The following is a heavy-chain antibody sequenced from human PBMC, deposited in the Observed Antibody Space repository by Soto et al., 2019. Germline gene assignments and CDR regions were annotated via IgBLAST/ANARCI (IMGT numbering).Heavy chain of an antibody. Sequence: SETLSLTCAVSGGSISSGGYSWSWIRQPPGKGLEWIGYIYHSGSTYYNPSLKSRVTISVDRSKNQFSLKLSSVTAADTAVYYCARGITYYYDSSSYWFDPWGQGTLVTVSS. CDR3: ARGITYYYDSSSYWFDP. CDR1: GGSISSGGYS. V-gene: IGHV4-30-2*01. D-gene: IGHD3-22*01. CDR2: IYHSGST. J-gene: IGHJ5*02.